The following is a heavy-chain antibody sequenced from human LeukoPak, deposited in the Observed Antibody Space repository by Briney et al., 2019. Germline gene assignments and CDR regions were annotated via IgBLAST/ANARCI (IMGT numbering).Heavy chain of an antibody. D-gene: IGHD3-10*01. J-gene: IGHJ4*02. V-gene: IGHV3-33*01. Sequence: GGSLRLSCAASGFTFRSYGMHWVRQAPGKGLEWVAVIWYDGSNKYYAGSVKGRFAISKDNSKNTLFLQMNSLRAEDTAVYYCARDSGLVRGVAYYFDYWGQGTLVTVSS. CDR1: GFTFRSYG. CDR3: ARDSGLVRGVAYYFDY. CDR2: IWYDGSNK.